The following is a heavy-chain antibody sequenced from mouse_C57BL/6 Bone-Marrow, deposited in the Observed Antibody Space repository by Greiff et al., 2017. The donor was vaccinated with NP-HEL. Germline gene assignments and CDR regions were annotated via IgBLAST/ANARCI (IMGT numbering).Heavy chain of an antibody. J-gene: IGHJ2*01. CDR1: GYAFSSSW. Sequence: SGPELVKPGASVKISCKASGYAFSSSWMNWVKQRPGKGLEWIGRIYPGDGDTNYNGKFKGKATLTADKSSSTAYMQLSSLTSEDSAVYFCARERILLHYFDYWGQGTTLTVSS. CDR2: IYPGDGDT. CDR3: ARERILLHYFDY. V-gene: IGHV1-82*01.